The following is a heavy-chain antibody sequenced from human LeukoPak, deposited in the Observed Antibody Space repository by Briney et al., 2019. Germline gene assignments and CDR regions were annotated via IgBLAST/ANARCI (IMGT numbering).Heavy chain of an antibody. CDR3: TTDLVGAIYYYYMDV. J-gene: IGHJ6*03. D-gene: IGHD1-26*01. V-gene: IGHV3-15*01. Sequence: GGSLRLXCAASGLTFSNAWMSWVRQAPGKGLEWVGRIKSKTDGVTTDYAGPVKGRFTISRDDSKNTLYLQMNSLKTEDTAVYYCTTDLVGAIYYYYMDVWGTGTTVTVSS. CDR1: GLTFSNAW. CDR2: IKSKTDGVTT.